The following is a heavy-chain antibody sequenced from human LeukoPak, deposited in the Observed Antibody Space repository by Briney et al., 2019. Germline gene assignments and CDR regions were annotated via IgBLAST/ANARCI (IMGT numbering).Heavy chain of an antibody. D-gene: IGHD6-13*01. Sequence: PSETLSLTCTVSGGSISSSSYYWGWIRQPPGKGLEWIVSIYYSGSTYYNPSLKSRVTISVDTSKNQFSLKLSSVTAADTAVYYCASPYSSSWESWYFDLWGRGTLVTVSS. J-gene: IGHJ2*01. CDR1: GGSISSSSYY. CDR3: ASPYSSSWESWYFDL. CDR2: IYYSGST. V-gene: IGHV4-39*01.